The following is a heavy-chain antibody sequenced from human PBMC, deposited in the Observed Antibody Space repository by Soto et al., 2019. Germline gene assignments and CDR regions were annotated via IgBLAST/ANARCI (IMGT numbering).Heavy chain of an antibody. J-gene: IGHJ5*02. CDR2: ISPDTGNT. V-gene: IGHV1-18*01. Sequence: QVQLVQSGAELRKPGASVKVSCKASGYTFTSTYLTWVRQAPGRGLEWVGWISPDTGNTNYAKKFQGRVTLTTDTSTNTVYMELRSLSPDDTAVYYCGRGGGAHYRFDPWGQGTLVTVSS. CDR1: GYTFTSTY. D-gene: IGHD1-26*01. CDR3: GRGGGAHYRFDP.